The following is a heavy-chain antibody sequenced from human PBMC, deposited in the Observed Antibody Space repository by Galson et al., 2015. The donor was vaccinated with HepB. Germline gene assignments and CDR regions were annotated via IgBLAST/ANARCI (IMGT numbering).Heavy chain of an antibody. CDR3: AKDIYGSGTYGMDV. Sequence: SLRLSCAASGFTFDDYAMHWVRQAPGKGLEWVSLISWNGGSTYYADSVKGRFTISRDNSKNSLYLQMNSLRAEDTALYYCAKDIYGSGTYGMDVWGQGTTVTVSS. D-gene: IGHD3-10*01. CDR2: ISWNGGST. J-gene: IGHJ6*02. V-gene: IGHV3-43D*03. CDR1: GFTFDDYA.